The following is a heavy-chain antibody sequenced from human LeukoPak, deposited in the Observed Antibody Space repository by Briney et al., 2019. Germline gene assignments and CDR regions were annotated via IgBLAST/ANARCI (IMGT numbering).Heavy chain of an antibody. V-gene: IGHV4-59*01. J-gene: IGHJ4*02. CDR1: GGSISSYY. D-gene: IGHD2-2*01. CDR3: PRAEEFAGSRGINY. Sequence: SETLSLTCTVSGGSISSYYWSCSRQPPGEGVVWIGYIYYCGNTNSNPSLKSRVTISLDTSKNQFSLNLSSGTVADPALIYFPRAEEFAGSRGINYWGQGTLVTVSS. CDR2: IYYCGNT.